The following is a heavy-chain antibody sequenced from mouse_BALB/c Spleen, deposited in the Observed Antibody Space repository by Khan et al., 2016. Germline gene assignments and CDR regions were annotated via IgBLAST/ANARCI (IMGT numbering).Heavy chain of an antibody. D-gene: IGHD1-1*01. CDR3: ARGHYGSSYGFAY. CDR2: INTYTGEP. Sequence: QIQLVQSGPELKKPGETVKISCKASGYTFTNYGMNWVKQAPGKGLKWMGWINTYTGEPTYADDFKGRFAFSLETSASTAYLQINNLKNEDTATXFCARGHYGSSYGFAYWGQGTLVTVSA. CDR1: GYTFTNYG. V-gene: IGHV9-3-1*01. J-gene: IGHJ3*01.